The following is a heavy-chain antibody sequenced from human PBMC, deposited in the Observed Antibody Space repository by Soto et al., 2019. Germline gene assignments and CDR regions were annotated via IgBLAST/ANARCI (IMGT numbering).Heavy chain of an antibody. J-gene: IGHJ6*02. CDR1: GYSFTSYW. Sequence: PGESLKISCQGPGYSFTSYWIGWVRQMPGKGLEWMGIIYPGDSDTRYSPSFQGQVTISADKSISTAYLQWSSLKASDTAMYYCARRGIAARRYYYGMDVWGQGTTVTVSS. V-gene: IGHV5-51*01. D-gene: IGHD6-6*01. CDR3: ARRGIAARRYYYGMDV. CDR2: IYPGDSDT.